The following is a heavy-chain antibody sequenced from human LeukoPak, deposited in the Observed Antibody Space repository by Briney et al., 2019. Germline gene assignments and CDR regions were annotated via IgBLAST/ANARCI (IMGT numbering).Heavy chain of an antibody. J-gene: IGHJ5*02. CDR1: GYTFTSYG. D-gene: IGHD6-13*01. Sequence: GASVNVSCKASGYTFTSYGISCVRQAPGQGLEWMGCISAYNGNTNYAQKLQGRVTMTTDTSTSTAYMELRSLRSNDTAVYYCARAQMAAAGPPIWFDPWGQGTLVTVSS. V-gene: IGHV1-18*01. CDR2: ISAYNGNT. CDR3: ARAQMAAAGPPIWFDP.